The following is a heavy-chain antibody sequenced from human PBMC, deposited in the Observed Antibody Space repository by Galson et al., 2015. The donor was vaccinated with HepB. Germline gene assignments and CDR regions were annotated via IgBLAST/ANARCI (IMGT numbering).Heavy chain of an antibody. J-gene: IGHJ4*02. CDR1: GFSLGTSGVG. V-gene: IGHV2-5*01. D-gene: IGHD3-22*01. Sequence: PALVKPTQTLTLTCTFSGFSLGTSGVGVGWIRQPPGKALEWLALIYWNDDKRYSPSLKSRLTITKDTSKNQVVLTMTNMDPVDTATYYCAHSPQLLDYYDSSGYYYWGQGTLVTVSS. CDR2: IYWNDDK. CDR3: AHSPQLLDYYDSSGYYY.